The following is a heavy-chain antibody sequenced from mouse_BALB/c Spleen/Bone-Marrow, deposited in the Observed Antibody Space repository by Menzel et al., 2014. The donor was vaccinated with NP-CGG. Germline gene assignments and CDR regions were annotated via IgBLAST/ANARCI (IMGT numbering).Heavy chain of an antibody. CDR2: INNNGGST. V-gene: IGHV5-6-3*01. CDR1: GFTFSSYG. Sequence: DVMLVESGGGLVQPGGSLKLSCVASGFTFSSYGMSWVRQTPDKRLELVATINNNGGSTYYPDSVKGQFTISRDNAKNTLYLQMSSLKSEDTAMYYCARVYGWYFDVWGAGTTATVSS. CDR3: ARVYGWYFDV. D-gene: IGHD1-1*01. J-gene: IGHJ1*01.